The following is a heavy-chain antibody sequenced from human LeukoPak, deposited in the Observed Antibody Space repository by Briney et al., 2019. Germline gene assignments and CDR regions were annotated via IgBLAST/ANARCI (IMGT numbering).Heavy chain of an antibody. V-gene: IGHV3-74*01. J-gene: IGHJ4*02. D-gene: IGHD4-23*01. Sequence: GGSLRLSCAASGFTFSSYWMHWVRQAPGKGVVWVSRINSDGGSTSYADSVKGRLTISRDNAKNTLYLQMDSLRAEDTAVYFCAKDGGNYNFDYWGQGTLVTVSS. CDR1: GFTFSSYW. CDR2: INSDGGST. CDR3: AKDGGNYNFDY.